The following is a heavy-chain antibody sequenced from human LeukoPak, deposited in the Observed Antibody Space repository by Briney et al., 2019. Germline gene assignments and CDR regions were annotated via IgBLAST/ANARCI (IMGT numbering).Heavy chain of an antibody. Sequence: PGGSLRLSCAASGFTFSSNAMSWVRQAPGKGMEWVSAISGSGGSTYYADSVKGRFTISRDNSKNTLYLQMNSLRAEDTAVYYCAKDKRPYGSGSYIFDYWGQGTLVTVSS. D-gene: IGHD3-10*01. CDR1: GFTFSSNA. CDR2: ISGSGGST. CDR3: AKDKRPYGSGSYIFDY. J-gene: IGHJ4*02. V-gene: IGHV3-23*01.